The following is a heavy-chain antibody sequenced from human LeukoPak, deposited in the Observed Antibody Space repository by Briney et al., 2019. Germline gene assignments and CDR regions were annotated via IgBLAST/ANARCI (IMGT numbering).Heavy chain of an antibody. D-gene: IGHD3-16*01. CDR2: VSYTGIT. V-gene: IGHV4-31*03. CDR3: ARGNDYFDY. CDR1: GGAINSGHF. Sequence: SQTLSLTCTVSGGAINSGHFWNWLRQTPGSGLEYLGYVSYTGITYYNPSLMSRVNMSVDTSKKQFSLTLTSVTAAATATYYCARGNDYFDYWGQGSLVTVSS. J-gene: IGHJ4*02.